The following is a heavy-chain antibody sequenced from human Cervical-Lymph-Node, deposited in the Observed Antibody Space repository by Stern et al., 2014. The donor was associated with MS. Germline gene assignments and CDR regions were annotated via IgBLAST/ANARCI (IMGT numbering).Heavy chain of an antibody. CDR2: ISAYMGNT. D-gene: IGHD2-15*01. J-gene: IGHJ3*02. CDR3: ARGLLGSENAFDI. CDR1: GYTFTSYG. V-gene: IGHV1-18*01. Sequence: QMQLVQSGAEVKKPGASVKVSCKASGYTFTSYGISWVRQAPGQGLEWMGWISAYMGNTNYAQRLQGRVTMPTNTPTSPACRRLGSLRSDDTAVYYCARGLLGSENAFDIWGKGTMVTVSS.